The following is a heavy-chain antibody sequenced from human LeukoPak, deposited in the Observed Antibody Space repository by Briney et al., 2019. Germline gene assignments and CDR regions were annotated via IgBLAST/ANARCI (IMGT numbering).Heavy chain of an antibody. D-gene: IGHD2-15*01. J-gene: IGHJ4*02. Sequence: SETLSLTCTVSGGSISSRIYSWVWIRQPPGKGLEWIGSTYYSGTTYYNPSLKSRVTMSIDTSKSRFSLKLTSVTAADTAVYYCARSPLLLYVTGLYYFDYWGQGILVTDSS. V-gene: IGHV4-39*02. CDR2: TYYSGTT. CDR3: ARSPLLLYVTGLYYFDY. CDR1: GGSISSRIYS.